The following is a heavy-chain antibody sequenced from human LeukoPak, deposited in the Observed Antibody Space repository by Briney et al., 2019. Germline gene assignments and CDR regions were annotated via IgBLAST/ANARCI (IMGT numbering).Heavy chain of an antibody. V-gene: IGHV3-53*01. J-gene: IGHJ4*02. D-gene: IGHD1-26*01. CDR3: AKGGKWDVTPFDY. CDR2: LYSDDTT. CDR1: GFIVNSNY. Sequence: GGSLRLSCAASGFIVNSNYMNWVRLAPGKGLEWVSVLYSDDTTYYADSVKGRFTISRDNSKNTLYLQVNSLRAEDTAVYYCAKGGKWDVTPFDYWGQGTLVTVSS.